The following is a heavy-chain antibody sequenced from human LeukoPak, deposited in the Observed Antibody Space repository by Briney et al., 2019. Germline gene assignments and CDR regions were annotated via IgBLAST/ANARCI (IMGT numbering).Heavy chain of an antibody. CDR3: AKGTVRSCSGPSCYPLDS. Sequence: PGGSLRLSCAASAFTFSSYAMTWVRQAPGKGLEWLSVVTDTGGNTYHADSVKGRFTISRDNSKNTVYLEMNSLRVEDTAVYYCAKGTVRSCSGPSCYPLDSWGQGTLVTVSS. J-gene: IGHJ4*02. V-gene: IGHV3-23*01. D-gene: IGHD2-15*01. CDR2: VTDTGGNT. CDR1: AFTFSSYA.